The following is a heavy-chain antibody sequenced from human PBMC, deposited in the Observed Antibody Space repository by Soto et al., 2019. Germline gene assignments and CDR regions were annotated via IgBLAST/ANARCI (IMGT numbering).Heavy chain of an antibody. Sequence: SVKVSCKASGFTFTSSAVQWVRQARGQRLEWIGWIVVGSGNTNYAQKFQGRVTMTRDTSTSTVYMELSSLRSEDTAVYFCASPLTSSAWSPSYWGQGTLVTVSS. CDR2: IVVGSGNT. CDR3: ASPLTSSAWSPSY. V-gene: IGHV1-58*01. D-gene: IGHD6-19*01. CDR1: GFTFTSSA. J-gene: IGHJ4*02.